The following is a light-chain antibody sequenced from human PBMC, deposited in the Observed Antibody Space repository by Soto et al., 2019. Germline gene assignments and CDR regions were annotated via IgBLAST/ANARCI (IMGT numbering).Light chain of an antibody. V-gene: IGLV2-23*01. CDR1: SSDVGCYNL. Sequence: QSALTQPASVSGSPGQSITISCTGTSSDVGCYNLVSWYQQHPGIAPKLMIYEGSTRPSGVSNRFSGSKSGNTASLTISGLQAEDEADYYCCSYAGSSTPVVFGGGTKVTVL. CDR2: EGS. J-gene: IGLJ2*01. CDR3: CSYAGSSTPVV.